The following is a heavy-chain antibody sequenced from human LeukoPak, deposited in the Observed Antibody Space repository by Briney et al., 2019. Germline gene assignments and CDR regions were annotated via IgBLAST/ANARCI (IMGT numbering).Heavy chain of an antibody. D-gene: IGHD6-13*01. J-gene: IGHJ5*02. CDR3: ARDYAFEQQLVPRRFDP. Sequence: SVKVSCKASGGTFSSYAISWVRQDPGQGLEWMGGIIPIFGTANYAQKFQGRVTITADESTSTAYMELSSLRSEDTAVYYCARDYAFEQQLVPRRFDPWGQGTLVTVSS. CDR2: IIPIFGTA. CDR1: GGTFSSYA. V-gene: IGHV1-69*13.